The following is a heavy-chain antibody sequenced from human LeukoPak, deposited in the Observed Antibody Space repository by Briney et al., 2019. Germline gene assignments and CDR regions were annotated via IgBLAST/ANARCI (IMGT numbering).Heavy chain of an antibody. CDR1: GGTFSSYA. CDR2: IIPIFGTA. V-gene: IGHV1-69*13. CDR3: ARDPHERFWSGYPIYYYYMGV. D-gene: IGHD3-3*01. J-gene: IGHJ6*03. Sequence: SVKVSCKASGGTFSSYAISWVRQAPGQGLEWMGGIIPIFGTANYAQKFQGRVTITADESTSTAYMELSSLRSEDTAVYYCARDPHERFWSGYPIYYYYMGVWGKGTTVTVSS.